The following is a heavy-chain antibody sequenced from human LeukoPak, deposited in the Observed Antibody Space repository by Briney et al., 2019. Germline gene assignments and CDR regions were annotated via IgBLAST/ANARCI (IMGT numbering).Heavy chain of an antibody. D-gene: IGHD6-6*01. CDR2: IYYSGST. V-gene: IGHV4-30-4*01. CDR1: GGSISSGDYY. Sequence: PSETLSLTCTVSGGSISSGDYYWSWIRQPPGKGLEWIGYIYYSGSTYYNPSLKSRVTISVDTSKNQFSLKLSSVTAAGTAVYYCAQSIGSTGAFDIWGQGTMVTVSS. J-gene: IGHJ3*02. CDR3: AQSIGSTGAFDI.